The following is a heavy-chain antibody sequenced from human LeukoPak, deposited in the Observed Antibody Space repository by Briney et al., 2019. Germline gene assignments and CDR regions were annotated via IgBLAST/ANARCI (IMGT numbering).Heavy chain of an antibody. CDR2: INHSGST. CDR3: VRITVAGVDY. J-gene: IGHJ4*02. CDR1: GGSFSGYY. D-gene: IGHD6-19*01. Sequence: SETLSLTCAVYGGSFSGYYWSWIRQPPEKGLEWIGEINHSGSTNYNPSLKSRVTISVDKSKNQFSLNLTSVTAADTALYYCVRITVAGVDYWGQGTLVTVSS. V-gene: IGHV4-34*01.